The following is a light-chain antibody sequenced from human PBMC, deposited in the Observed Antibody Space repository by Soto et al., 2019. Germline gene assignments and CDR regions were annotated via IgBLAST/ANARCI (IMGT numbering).Light chain of an antibody. CDR3: GTWDSSLSAGV. Sequence: QSVLTQPPSVSAAPGQKVTISCSGSSSNIGNNYLSWHQQLPGTAPKLLIYENNKRPSGIPDRFSGSKSGTSATLGITGLQTGDEADYYCGTWDSSLSAGVFGEGTKLTVL. J-gene: IGLJ3*02. CDR1: SSNIGNNY. V-gene: IGLV1-51*02. CDR2: ENN.